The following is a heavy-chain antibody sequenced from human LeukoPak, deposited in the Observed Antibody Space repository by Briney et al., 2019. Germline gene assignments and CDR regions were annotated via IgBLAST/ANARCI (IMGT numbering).Heavy chain of an antibody. D-gene: IGHD4-17*01. Sequence: GGSLRLSCAASGFTFSSYWMSWVRQAPGKGLEWVANIKQDGSEKYYVDSVKGRFTISRDNAKNSLYLQMNSLRAEDTAVYYCARELIMTTVTINYYYYMDVWGKGAAVTVSS. CDR1: GFTFSSYW. J-gene: IGHJ6*03. CDR2: IKQDGSEK. CDR3: ARELIMTTVTINYYYYMDV. V-gene: IGHV3-7*01.